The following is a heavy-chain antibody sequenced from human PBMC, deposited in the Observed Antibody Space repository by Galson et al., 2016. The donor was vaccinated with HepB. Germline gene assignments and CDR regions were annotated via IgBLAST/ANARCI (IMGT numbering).Heavy chain of an antibody. Sequence: CAISGDSVSTKSAAWNWIRQSPSRGLEWLGRTYYRSKWYNEYAVSVQSRITINPDTSKNQFSLQLNSVTLEDTAVYYCARGVVPWALGSLGFHMDVWGQGTTVTVSS. D-gene: IGHD1-26*01. CDR1: GDSVSTKSAA. V-gene: IGHV6-1*01. CDR2: TYYRSKWYN. CDR3: ARGVVPWALGSLGFHMDV. J-gene: IGHJ6*02.